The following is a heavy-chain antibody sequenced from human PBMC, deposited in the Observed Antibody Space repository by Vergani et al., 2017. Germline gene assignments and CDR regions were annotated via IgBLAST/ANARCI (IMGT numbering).Heavy chain of an antibody. J-gene: IGHJ4*02. Sequence: QVQLVESGGGLVKPGGSLRLSCAASGFTFSDYYMSWIRPAPGKGLEWVSYISSSSSYTNYADSVKGRFTISRENAKNSLYLQMNSLRAEDTAVYYCAGAQGGGEYYIDYWGQGTLVTVSS. D-gene: IGHD3-16*01. V-gene: IGHV3-11*06. CDR1: GFTFSDYY. CDR3: AGAQGGGEYYIDY. CDR2: ISSSSSYT.